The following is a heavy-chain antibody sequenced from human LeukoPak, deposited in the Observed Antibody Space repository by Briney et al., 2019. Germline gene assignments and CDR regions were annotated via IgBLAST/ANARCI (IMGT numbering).Heavy chain of an antibody. CDR1: GYSFTSYW. D-gene: IGHD3-22*01. J-gene: IGHJ4*02. V-gene: IGHV5-51*01. CDR3: ATEPNCYDSSGYYRDY. CDR2: IYPGDSDT. Sequence: GESLKISCKGSGYSFTSYWIGWVRQMPGKGLEWMGIIYPGDSDTRYSPSFQGQVTISADKSISTAYLQWSSLKASDTAMYYCATEPNCYDSSGYYRDYWGQGTLVTVSS.